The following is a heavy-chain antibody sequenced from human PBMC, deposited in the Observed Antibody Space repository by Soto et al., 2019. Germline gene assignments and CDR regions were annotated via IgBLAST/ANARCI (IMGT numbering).Heavy chain of an antibody. Sequence: LRLSCAASGFTFSDYYMSWIRQAPGKGLEWVSYISSSGSSIYYADSVKGRFTISRDNAKNSLYLQMNSLKAEGTAVYYCARVGDGSGLYYFDYWGQGTLVTVSS. CDR1: GFTFSDYY. D-gene: IGHD6-19*01. V-gene: IGHV3-11*01. CDR2: ISSSGSSI. CDR3: ARVGDGSGLYYFDY. J-gene: IGHJ4*02.